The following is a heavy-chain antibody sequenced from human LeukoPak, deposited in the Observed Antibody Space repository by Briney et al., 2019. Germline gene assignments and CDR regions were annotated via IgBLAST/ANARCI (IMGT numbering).Heavy chain of an antibody. CDR3: ARARWLAAAWFDP. CDR2: INHSGST. CDR1: GGSFSGYY. J-gene: IGHJ5*02. V-gene: IGHV4-34*01. Sequence: SETLSLTCAVYGGSFSGYYWSWIRQPPGKGLEWIGEINHSGSTNYNPSLKSRVTISVDTSKNQFSLKLSSVTAADTAVYYCARARWLAAAWFDPWGQGTLVTVSS. D-gene: IGHD6-25*01.